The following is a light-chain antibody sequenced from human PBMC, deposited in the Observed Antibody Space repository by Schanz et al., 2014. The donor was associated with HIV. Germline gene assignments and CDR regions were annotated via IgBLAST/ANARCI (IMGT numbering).Light chain of an antibody. J-gene: IGKJ2*01. CDR3: QQYNSFSST. CDR1: QTIGNS. CDR2: SAS. V-gene: IGKV1-5*03. Sequence: DIQMTQSPSTLSASVGDRVTIACRASQTIGNSLAWFQLKPGRAPKLLIYSASSLHTGVPSTFSGSGSGTEFALTISSLQPDDFATYYCQQYNSFSSTFGQGTKLEIK.